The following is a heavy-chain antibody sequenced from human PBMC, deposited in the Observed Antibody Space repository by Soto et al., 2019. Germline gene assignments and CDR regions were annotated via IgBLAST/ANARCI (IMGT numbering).Heavy chain of an antibody. Sequence: GGSLRLSCAASGFTFSNAWMNWVRQAPGKGLEWVGRIKSKTDGGTTDYAAPVKGRFTISRDDSKNTLYLQMNSLKTEDTAVYYCTTDSWDRYYYYGMDVWGQGTTVTVSS. V-gene: IGHV3-15*07. CDR3: TTDSWDRYYYYGMDV. D-gene: IGHD1-26*01. CDR2: IKSKTDGGTT. J-gene: IGHJ6*02. CDR1: GFTFSNAW.